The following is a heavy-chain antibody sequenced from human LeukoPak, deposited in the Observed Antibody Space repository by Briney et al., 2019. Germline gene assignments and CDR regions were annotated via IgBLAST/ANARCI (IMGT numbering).Heavy chain of an antibody. V-gene: IGHV3-7*01. CDR3: ARGRYTSGWYPDYFDY. Sequence: GGSLSLSCAASGFTFSGFWLSWVRQTQGKGREWVANIKQDGSDKSYVDSVRGRFTISRDNAKNTVYLQMNSLRVEDTAVYYCARGRYTSGWYPDYFDYWGQGTLVTVSS. CDR2: IKQDGSDK. CDR1: GFTFSGFW. D-gene: IGHD6-19*01. J-gene: IGHJ4*02.